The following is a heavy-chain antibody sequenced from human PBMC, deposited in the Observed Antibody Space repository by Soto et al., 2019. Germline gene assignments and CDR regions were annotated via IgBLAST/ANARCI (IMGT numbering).Heavy chain of an antibody. Sequence: QVQLVQSGAEVRKPGSSEKVSCKASGGTFSSYSISWVRQAPVQGLEWMGGTFTIFGTTKYAQKFKVRVAISADDSRSTAYMELSSLRAEDTAMYYCAKNSRNRVDAFDIWGQGTMVTVSS. CDR3: AKNSRNRVDAFDI. J-gene: IGHJ3*02. CDR2: TFTIFGTT. V-gene: IGHV1-69*12. CDR1: GGTFSSYS.